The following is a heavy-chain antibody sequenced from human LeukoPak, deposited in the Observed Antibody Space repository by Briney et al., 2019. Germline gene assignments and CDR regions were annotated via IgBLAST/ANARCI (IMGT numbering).Heavy chain of an antibody. Sequence: ASVKVSCKAFGYTFTSYSITWVRQAPGQGLEWMGWISAYNGDTKYGQRFQGRVTMTTDTSTSTAYMDLRSLSSDDTAVYYCGRVDMATTEDCWGQGTLVTVSS. D-gene: IGHD5-24*01. J-gene: IGHJ4*02. V-gene: IGHV1-18*01. CDR1: GYTFTSYS. CDR2: ISAYNGDT. CDR3: GRVDMATTEDC.